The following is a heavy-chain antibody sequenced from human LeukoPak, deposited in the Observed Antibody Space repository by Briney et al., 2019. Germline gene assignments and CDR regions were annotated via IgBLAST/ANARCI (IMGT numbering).Heavy chain of an antibody. CDR3: ARDLGQWRVRGYFES. CDR1: GFTFSDHY. CDR2: NSGTGDTS. V-gene: IGHV3-11*01. D-gene: IGHD6-19*01. Sequence: GGSLRLSCAVSGFTFSDHYMSWIRQAPGKGLEWISYNSGTGDTSYYADSVKGRFTISRDNARNSLYLQMNSLRVEDTAIYYCARDLGQWRVRGYFESWGQGTLVTVSS. J-gene: IGHJ4*02.